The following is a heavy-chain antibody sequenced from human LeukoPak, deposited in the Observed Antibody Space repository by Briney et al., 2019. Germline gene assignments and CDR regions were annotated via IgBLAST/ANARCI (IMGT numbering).Heavy chain of an antibody. CDR3: ARDYTGYFP. CDR1: GFTFSSYW. D-gene: IGHD3-9*01. CDR2: IKTDGSEK. Sequence: GSLRLSCEASGFTFSSYWMSWVRQAPGKGLEWVANIKTDGSEKYYVDSVKGRFTISRDNAKNSLYLQMNSLRAEDTAVYYCARDYTGYFPWGQGTLVIVSS. J-gene: IGHJ5*02. V-gene: IGHV3-7*03.